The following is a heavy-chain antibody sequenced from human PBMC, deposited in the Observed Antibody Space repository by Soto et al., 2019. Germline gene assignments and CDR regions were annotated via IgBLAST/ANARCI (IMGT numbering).Heavy chain of an antibody. V-gene: IGHV3-23*01. Sequence: EVQLLESGGGLVQPGGSLRLSCAASGFTFSEYSMTWVRQAPGMGLEWVSTISGGGSTTYYADSVEGRFIISRDNSKNTVYLQLDSLRVEDTAVYYCVRRAGKCNGGSCYSRFWGQGSLVTVSS. D-gene: IGHD2-15*01. CDR1: GFTFSEYS. CDR3: VRRAGKCNGGSCYSRF. J-gene: IGHJ4*02. CDR2: ISGGGSTT.